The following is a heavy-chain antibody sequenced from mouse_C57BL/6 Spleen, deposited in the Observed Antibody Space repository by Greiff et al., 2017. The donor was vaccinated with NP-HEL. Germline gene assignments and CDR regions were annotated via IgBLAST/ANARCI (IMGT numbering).Heavy chain of an antibody. Sequence: EVKLVESGPGLVKPSQSLSLTCSVTGYSITSGYYWNWIRQFPGNKLEWMGYISYDGSNNYNPSLKNRISITRDTSKNQFFLKLNSVTTEDTATYYCARDRYYYFYFDYWGQGTTLTVSS. CDR1: GYSITSGYY. D-gene: IGHD1-1*01. CDR2: ISYDGSN. J-gene: IGHJ2*01. V-gene: IGHV3-6*01. CDR3: ARDRYYYFYFDY.